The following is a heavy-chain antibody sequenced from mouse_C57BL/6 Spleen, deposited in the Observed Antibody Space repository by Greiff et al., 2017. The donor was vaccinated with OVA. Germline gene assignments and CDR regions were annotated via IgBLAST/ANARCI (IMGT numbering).Heavy chain of an antibody. J-gene: IGHJ4*01. D-gene: IGHD2-4*01. Sequence: DVKLVESGGGLVKPGGSLKLSCAASGFTFSDYGMHWVRQAPEKGLEWVAYISSGSSTIYYADTVKGRFTISRDNAKNTLFLQMTSLRSEDTAMYYCARDDYDDPYYAMDYWGQGTSVTVSS. V-gene: IGHV5-17*01. CDR2: ISSGSSTI. CDR1: GFTFSDYG. CDR3: ARDDYDDPYYAMDY.